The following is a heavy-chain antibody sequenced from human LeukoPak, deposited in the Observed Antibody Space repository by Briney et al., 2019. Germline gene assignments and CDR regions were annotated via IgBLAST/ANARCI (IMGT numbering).Heavy chain of an antibody. V-gene: IGHV1-2*02. CDR1: GYTFTGHY. CDR2: INPNSGGT. CDR3: ARDGNCSGGSCSLDY. Sequence: GASVKASCKASGYTFTGHYIHWVRQAPGQGLEWMGWINPNSGGTNYAQKFQGRVTMTRDTSINSAYMELRRLRSDDTAVYYCARDGNCSGGSCSLDYWGQGTLVTVSS. D-gene: IGHD2-15*01. J-gene: IGHJ4*02.